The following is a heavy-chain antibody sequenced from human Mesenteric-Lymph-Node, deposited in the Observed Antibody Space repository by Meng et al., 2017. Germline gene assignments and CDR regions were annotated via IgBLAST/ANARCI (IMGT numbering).Heavy chain of an antibody. V-gene: IGHV3-48*03. J-gene: IGHJ5*01. CDR2: ISANGNTI. CDR1: GFTFSSYE. D-gene: IGHD6-19*01. Sequence: GGPLRLSCVASGFTFSSYEMNWVRQAPGKGLEWLSHISANGNTIFYADSAMGRFTISRDNAKNSLSLLMNSLRAEDTATYYCTGSAWFKFDFWGQGTLVTVSS. CDR3: TGSAWFKFDF.